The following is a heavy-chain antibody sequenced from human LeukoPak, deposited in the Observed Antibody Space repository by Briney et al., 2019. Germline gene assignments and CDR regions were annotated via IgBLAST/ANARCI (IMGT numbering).Heavy chain of an antibody. J-gene: IGHJ3*01. CDR2: INPKSDGT. V-gene: IGHV1-2*02. CDR1: GYIFTDYY. D-gene: IGHD1-1*01. CDR3: ARDPPGTTAFDL. Sequence: ASVKVSCKASGYIFTDYYMHWVRQAPGQELEWMGWINPKSDGTKYAQNFQGRVTMTWDTSISTAYMEVSRLTSDDTAMFYCARDPPGTTAFDLWGQGTMVTVSS.